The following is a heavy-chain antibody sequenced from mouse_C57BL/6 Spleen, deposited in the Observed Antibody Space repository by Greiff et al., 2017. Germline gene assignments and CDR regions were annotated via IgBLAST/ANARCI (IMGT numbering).Heavy chain of an antibody. D-gene: IGHD1-1*01. Sequence: EVKLVESEGGLVQPGSSMKLSCTASGFTFSDYYLAWVRQVPEKGLEWVANINYDGSSTYYLDSLKSRFIISRDNAKNILYLHRSSLKSEDTATYYCARDYNGSHYLDYWGQGTTLTVSS. J-gene: IGHJ2*01. CDR2: INYDGSST. CDR3: ARDYNGSHYLDY. V-gene: IGHV5-16*01. CDR1: GFTFSDYY.